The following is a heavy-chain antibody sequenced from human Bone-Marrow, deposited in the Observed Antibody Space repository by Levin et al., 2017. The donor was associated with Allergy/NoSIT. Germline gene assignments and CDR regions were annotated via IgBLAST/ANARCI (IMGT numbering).Heavy chain of an antibody. Sequence: PGGSLRLSCAASGFNFNIYTMNWVRQAPGKGLEWVSSISATSTYTYYADSVKGRFTISRDNAKNSLYLQMNSLRAEDTALYYCARDTVGKGGVAVVAANWGQGTLVTVAS. CDR2: ISATSTYT. CDR3: ARDTVGKGGVAVVAAN. CDR1: GFNFNIYT. V-gene: IGHV3-21*01. D-gene: IGHD2-15*01. J-gene: IGHJ4*02.